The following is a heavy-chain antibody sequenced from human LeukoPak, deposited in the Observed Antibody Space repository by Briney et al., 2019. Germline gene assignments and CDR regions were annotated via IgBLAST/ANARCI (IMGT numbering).Heavy chain of an antibody. CDR2: IYYSGST. Sequence: SQTLSLTCTVSGGSISSGGYYWSWIRQHPGKGLEWIGYIYYSGSTYYNPSLKSRVTISVDTSKNQFSLKLSSVTAADTAVYYYARAQYSSSWLVDYWAREPWSPSPQ. V-gene: IGHV4-31*03. CDR3: ARAQYSSSWLVDY. J-gene: IGHJ4*02. CDR1: GGSISSGGYY. D-gene: IGHD6-13*01.